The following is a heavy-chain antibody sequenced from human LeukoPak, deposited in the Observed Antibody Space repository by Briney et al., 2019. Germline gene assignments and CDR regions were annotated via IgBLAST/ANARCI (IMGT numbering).Heavy chain of an antibody. V-gene: IGHV4-34*01. CDR1: GGSFSGYY. CDR3: ARGAKWGGNWFDP. D-gene: IGHD2-8*01. Sequence: SSETLPLTCAVYGGSFSGYYWSWIRQPPGKGLEWIGEINHSGSTNYNPSLKSRVTISVDTSKNQFSLKLSSVTAADTAVYYCARGAKWGGNWFDPWGQGTLVTVSS. J-gene: IGHJ5*02. CDR2: INHSGST.